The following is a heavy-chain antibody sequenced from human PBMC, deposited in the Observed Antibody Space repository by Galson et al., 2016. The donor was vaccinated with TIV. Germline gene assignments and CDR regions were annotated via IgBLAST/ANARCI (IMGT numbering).Heavy chain of an antibody. CDR2: ISGSGGST. V-gene: IGHV3-23*01. CDR3: AKMDSSGFDYVRRFDF. CDR1: GLTFSSYA. Sequence: SLRLSCAASGLTFSSYAMSWVRQAPGKGLEWVSAISGSGGSTYYAESVKGRFTISRDKSKNTLYLQMSSLRADDTAVYFCAKMDSSGFDYVRRFDFWGQGTLATVSS. J-gene: IGHJ4*02. D-gene: IGHD3-22*01.